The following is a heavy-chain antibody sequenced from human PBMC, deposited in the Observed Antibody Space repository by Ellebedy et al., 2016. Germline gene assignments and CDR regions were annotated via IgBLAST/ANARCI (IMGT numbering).Heavy chain of an antibody. Sequence: GESLKISCKGSGSSFTSYWISWVRQMPGKGLEWMGRIDPSDSYTNYSPSFQGHVTISADKSISTAYLQWSSLKASDTAMYYCARRRKDSSGYYYLDYWGQGTLVTVSS. J-gene: IGHJ4*02. D-gene: IGHD3-22*01. V-gene: IGHV5-10-1*01. CDR2: IDPSDSYT. CDR1: GSSFTSYW. CDR3: ARRRKDSSGYYYLDY.